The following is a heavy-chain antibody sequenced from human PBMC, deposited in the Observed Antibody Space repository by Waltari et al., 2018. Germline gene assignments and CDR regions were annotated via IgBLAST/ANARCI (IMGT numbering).Heavy chain of an antibody. J-gene: IGHJ4*02. CDR2: IHYSGST. Sequence: QVQLQESGPGLVKPSETLSLTCTISDDSFNDYYWGWIRQPPGKGLEWLGYIHYSGSTDSSPSFKSRVTMSIDTSKNQFSLNLSSVSAADTAVYYCARDAATGYFDSWGQGTLVTVSS. CDR1: DDSFNDYY. D-gene: IGHD1-1*01. V-gene: IGHV4-59*01. CDR3: ARDAATGYFDS.